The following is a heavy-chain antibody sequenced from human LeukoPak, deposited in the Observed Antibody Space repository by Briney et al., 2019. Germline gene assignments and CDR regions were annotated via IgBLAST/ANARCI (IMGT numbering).Heavy chain of an antibody. CDR3: ASYRMVRGFTHFDY. J-gene: IGHJ4*02. CDR1: GGSISSSSYY. Sequence: SETLSLTCTVSGGSISSSSYYWGWIRQPPGKGLEWIGSIYYSGSTYYNPSLKSRVTISVDTSKNQFSLKLSSVTAADTAVYYCASYRMVRGFTHFDYWGQGTLVTVSS. CDR2: IYYSGST. V-gene: IGHV4-39*01. D-gene: IGHD3-10*01.